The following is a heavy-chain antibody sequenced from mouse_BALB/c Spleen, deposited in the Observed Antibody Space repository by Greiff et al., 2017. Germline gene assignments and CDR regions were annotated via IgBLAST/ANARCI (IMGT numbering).Heavy chain of an antibody. CDR3: AREGTGSSYDYYAMDD. Sequence: EVKLQESGGGLVQPGGSRKLSCAASGFTFSDYGMAWVRQAPGKGPEWVAFISNLAYSIYYADTVTGRFTIARENAKNTLYLEMSSLRSEDTAMYYCAREGTGSSYDYYAMDDWGQGTSVTVSS. D-gene: IGHD1-1*01. CDR1: GFTFSDYG. J-gene: IGHJ4*01. V-gene: IGHV5-15*02. CDR2: ISNLAYSI.